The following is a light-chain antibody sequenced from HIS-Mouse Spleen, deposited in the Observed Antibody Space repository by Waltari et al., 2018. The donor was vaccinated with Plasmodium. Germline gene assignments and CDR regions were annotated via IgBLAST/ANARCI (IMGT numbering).Light chain of an antibody. CDR2: DAS. Sequence: AIQLPQSPSSLSASLGARVTITCRASQGISRALAWYQQKPGKAPKLLIYDASSLESGVPSRFSGSGSGTDFTLTISSLQPEDFATYYCQQFNSYPTFGQGTKLEIK. V-gene: IGKV1-13*02. CDR3: QQFNSYPT. CDR1: QGISRA. J-gene: IGKJ2*01.